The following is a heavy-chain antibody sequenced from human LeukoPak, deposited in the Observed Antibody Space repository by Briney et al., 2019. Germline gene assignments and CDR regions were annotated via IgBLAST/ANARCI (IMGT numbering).Heavy chain of an antibody. CDR1: GFTFSGYE. CDR3: ARVHSGYGFFDY. Sequence: QSGGSLRLSCAASGFTFSGYEMNWVRQAPGKGLEWVSYISSSGSTIYYADSVKGRFTISRDNAKNSLYLQMNSLRAEDTAVYYCARVHSGYGFFDYWGQGTLVTVSS. CDR2: ISSSGSTI. V-gene: IGHV3-48*03. D-gene: IGHD5-12*01. J-gene: IGHJ4*02.